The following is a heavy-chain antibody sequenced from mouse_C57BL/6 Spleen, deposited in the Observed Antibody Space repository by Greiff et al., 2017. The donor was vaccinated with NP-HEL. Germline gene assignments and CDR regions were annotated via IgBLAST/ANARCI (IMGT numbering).Heavy chain of an antibody. V-gene: IGHV2-5*01. CDR3: AKRGGATVVAQYYYAMDY. D-gene: IGHD1-1*01. J-gene: IGHJ4*01. CDR2: IWRGGST. CDR1: GFSLTSYG. Sequence: VQGVESGPGLVQPSQSLSITCTVSGFSLTSYGVHWVRQSPGKGLEWLGVIWRGGSTDYNAAFMSRLSITKDNSKSQVFFKMNSLQADDTAIYYCAKRGGATVVAQYYYAMDYWGQGTSVTVSS.